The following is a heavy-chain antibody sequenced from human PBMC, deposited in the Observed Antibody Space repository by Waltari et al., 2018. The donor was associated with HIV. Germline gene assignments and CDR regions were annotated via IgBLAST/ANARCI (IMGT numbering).Heavy chain of an antibody. CDR1: GFTFSGST. Sequence: EVQLVESGGGLVQPGGSLKLSCAASGFTFSGSTMHWVRQACGRGRGWLGLIRTNATSSATAYAASVKGRFIISRDDSKNTAYLQMNNLKTEDTAVYYCTRLVAAVAGTGYWGQGTLVTVSS. V-gene: IGHV3-73*01. CDR3: TRLVAAVAGTGY. D-gene: IGHD6-19*01. CDR2: IRTNATSSAT. J-gene: IGHJ4*02.